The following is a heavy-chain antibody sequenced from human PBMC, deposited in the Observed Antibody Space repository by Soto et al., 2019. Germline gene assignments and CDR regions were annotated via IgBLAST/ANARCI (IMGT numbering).Heavy chain of an antibody. CDR2: ISDYNDNT. V-gene: IGHV1-18*01. CDR1: GYTFTSYG. CDR3: ARGPNPYYCDY. J-gene: IGHJ4*02. Sequence: ASVKVSCKASGYTFTSYGITWVRQAPGQGLEWMGWISDYNDNTNYAQKFQGRVTMTTDTSTTTAYMELRSLRSDDTAVYYCARGPNPYYCDYWGQGTLVTVSS.